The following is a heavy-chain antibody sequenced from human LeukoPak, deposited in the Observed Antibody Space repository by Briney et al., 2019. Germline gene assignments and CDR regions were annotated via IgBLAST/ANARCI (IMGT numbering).Heavy chain of an antibody. CDR1: GYSISNDYY. CDR3: AKGGYSYGSFDY. J-gene: IGHJ4*02. Sequence: SETLSLTCTVSGYSISNDYYWGWIRQPPGKGLEWIGSIYHSGTTYYNPSLKSRVTILVDTSKNQFSLKLSSVTAADTAVYYCAKGGYSYGSFDYWGQGTLVTVSS. CDR2: IYHSGTT. D-gene: IGHD5-18*01. V-gene: IGHV4-38-2*02.